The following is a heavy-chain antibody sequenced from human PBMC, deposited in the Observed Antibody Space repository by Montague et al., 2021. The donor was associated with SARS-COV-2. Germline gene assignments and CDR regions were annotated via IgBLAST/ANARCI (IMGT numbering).Heavy chain of an antibody. CDR3: ARGVVYSGYDHDS. CDR2: IYYSGST. D-gene: IGHD5-12*01. Sequence: SETLSLTCTVSGGSISSYYWSWIRQPPGKGLEWLGYIYYSGSTNYNPSLKSRVTISVDTSKNQFSLKLSSVTAADTAVYYCARGVVYSGYDHDSWGQGTRVTVSS. J-gene: IGHJ4*02. CDR1: GGSISSYY. V-gene: IGHV4-59*12.